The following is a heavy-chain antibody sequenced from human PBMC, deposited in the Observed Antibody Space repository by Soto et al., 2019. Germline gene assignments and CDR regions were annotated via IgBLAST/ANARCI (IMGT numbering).Heavy chain of an antibody. J-gene: IGHJ6*02. D-gene: IGHD5-18*01. CDR1: GGTFSSYA. V-gene: IGHV1-69*13. CDR2: IIPIFGTA. CDR3: ARDKDTAMAYYYYGMDV. Sequence: SVKVSCKASGGTFSSYAISWVRQAPGQGLEWMGGIIPIFGTANYAQKFQGRVTITADESTSTAYMELSSLRSEDTAVYYCARDKDTAMAYYYYGMDVWGQGTTVTVSS.